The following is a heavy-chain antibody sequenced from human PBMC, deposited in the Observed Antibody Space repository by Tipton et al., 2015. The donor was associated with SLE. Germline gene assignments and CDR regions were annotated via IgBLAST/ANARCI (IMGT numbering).Heavy chain of an antibody. CDR3: ARDGYSYPFDY. CDR1: GGSISSDDYY. V-gene: IGHV4-31*03. J-gene: IGHJ4*02. D-gene: IGHD5-18*01. Sequence: TLSLTCTVSGGSISSDDYYWTWIRQHPGKGLEWIGHMSYSGSTYYNPSLKSRITISVDTSKNHFSLKLSSVTAADTAVYYCARDGYSYPFDYWGQGTLVTVSS. CDR2: MSYSGST.